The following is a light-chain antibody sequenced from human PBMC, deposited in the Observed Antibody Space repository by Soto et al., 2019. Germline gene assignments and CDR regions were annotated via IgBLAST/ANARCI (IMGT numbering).Light chain of an antibody. CDR1: QGISTW. CDR2: GAS. CDR3: QKYNSYPYT. J-gene: IGKJ2*01. Sequence: DVQMTQSPSSLSASVGDTVSLTCRASQGISTWLAWYQQKPEKAPKSLIYGASSLQSGVPSRFRGSGSGTEFTLNLSSLQPEDFAPYYCQKYNSYPYTFGQGTRLDIK. V-gene: IGKV1D-16*01.